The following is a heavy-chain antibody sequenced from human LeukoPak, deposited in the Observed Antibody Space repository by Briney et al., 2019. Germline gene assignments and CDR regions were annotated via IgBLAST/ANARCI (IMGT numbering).Heavy chain of an antibody. CDR2: IKQDGSEK. CDR1: GFTFSSYW. V-gene: IGHV3-7*04. CDR3: ARGGIAGYSYGYPFDY. J-gene: IGHJ4*02. Sequence: GGSLRLSCAASGFTFSSYWMSWVRQAPGKGLEWVANIKQDGSEKYYVDSVKGRFTISRDNAKNSLYLQMNSLRAEDTAVYYCARGGIAGYSYGYPFDYWGQGTLVTVSS. D-gene: IGHD5-18*01.